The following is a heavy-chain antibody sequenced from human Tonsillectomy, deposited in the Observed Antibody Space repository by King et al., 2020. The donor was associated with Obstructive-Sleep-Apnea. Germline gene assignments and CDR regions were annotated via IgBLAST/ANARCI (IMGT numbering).Heavy chain of an antibody. CDR3: AREGGYYDSSGYAPIFDY. CDR1: GFTFSSYS. J-gene: IGHJ4*02. CDR2: ISSGGTTI. Sequence: VQLVESGGGLVQPGGSLRLSCAASGFTFSSYSLHWVRQAPGKGLEWLSYISSGGTTIYYADLLQGRFTISRDNAKNSLSLQINSLSAEDTAVYFCAREGGYYDSSGYAPIFDYWGQGTLVTVSS. D-gene: IGHD3-22*01. V-gene: IGHV3-48*03.